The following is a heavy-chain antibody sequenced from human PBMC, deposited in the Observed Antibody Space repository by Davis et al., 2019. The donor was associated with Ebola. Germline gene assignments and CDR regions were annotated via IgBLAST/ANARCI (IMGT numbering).Heavy chain of an antibody. J-gene: IGHJ5*02. CDR1: GGTFSSYA. V-gene: IGHV1-69*13. Sequence: AASVQVSCQASGGTFSSYAISWVRQAPGQGLEWLGGIIPIFGTANYAQKFQGRVTITADESTSTAYMELSSLRSEDTAVYYCARDRHKYCSGGSCYSGWFDPWGQGTLVTVSS. D-gene: IGHD2-15*01. CDR3: ARDRHKYCSGGSCYSGWFDP. CDR2: IIPIFGTA.